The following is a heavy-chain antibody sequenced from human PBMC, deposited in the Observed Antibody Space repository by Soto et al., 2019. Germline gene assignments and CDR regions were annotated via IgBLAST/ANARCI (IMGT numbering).Heavy chain of an antibody. CDR2: ISYDGSNK. V-gene: IGHV3-30-3*01. D-gene: IGHD1-7*01. CDR3: ARDGVTGTTSYFDY. CDR1: GFTFSSYA. J-gene: IGHJ4*02. Sequence: GGSLRLSCAASGFTFSSYAMHWVRQAPGKGLDWVAVISYDGSNKYYADSVKGRFTISRDNSKNTLFLQMNSLRAEDTAVYYCARDGVTGTTSYFDYWGQGTLVTVSS.